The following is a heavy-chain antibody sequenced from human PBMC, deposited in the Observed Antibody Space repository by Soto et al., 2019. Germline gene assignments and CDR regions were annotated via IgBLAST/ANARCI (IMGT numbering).Heavy chain of an antibody. J-gene: IGHJ4*02. CDR3: AKGTVAGPYYFDY. CDR1: GFTFSSYG. V-gene: IGHV3-30*18. Sequence: QVQLVESGGGVVQPGRSLRLSCAASGFTFSSYGMHWVRQAPGKGLEWVAVISYDGSNKYYADSVKGRFTISRDNSKNTLYLQMNSLRDEDTAVYYCAKGTVAGPYYFDYWGQGTLVTVSS. CDR2: ISYDGSNK. D-gene: IGHD6-19*01.